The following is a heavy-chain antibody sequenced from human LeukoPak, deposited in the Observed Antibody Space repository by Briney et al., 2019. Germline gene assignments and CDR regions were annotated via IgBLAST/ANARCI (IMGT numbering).Heavy chain of an antibody. V-gene: IGHV3-74*01. Sequence: GESLRLSCAASGVTSSSDCMHWVRQAPGKGLVWVSRINGDGGSTTYADSLKGRFTISRDNAKNTLSLQMNSLRPEATAVYYCASGACIPLRFDAFDIWGQGTMVTVSS. D-gene: IGHD2-2*02. J-gene: IGHJ3*02. CDR2: INGDGGST. CDR1: GVTSSSDC. CDR3: ASGACIPLRFDAFDI.